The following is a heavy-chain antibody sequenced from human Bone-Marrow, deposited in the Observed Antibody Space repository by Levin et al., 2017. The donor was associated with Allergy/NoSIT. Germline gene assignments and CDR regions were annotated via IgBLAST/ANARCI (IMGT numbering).Heavy chain of an antibody. D-gene: IGHD2-21*01. J-gene: IGHJ4*02. CDR1: CGSISGSTYY. CDR2: TYHDGST. CDR3: ASRTYRD. Sequence: SQTPSLTCTVSCGSISGSTYYWGWIRQPPGKGLEWIGSTYHDGSTYYNPSLKSRITVSVDTSRNQFSLKVRSVTAADTAVYYCASRTYRDWGQGTLVTVSS. V-gene: IGHV4-39*01.